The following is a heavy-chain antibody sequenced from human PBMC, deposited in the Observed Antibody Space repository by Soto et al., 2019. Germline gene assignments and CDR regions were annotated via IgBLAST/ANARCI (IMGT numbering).Heavy chain of an antibody. J-gene: IGHJ4*02. V-gene: IGHV3-48*01. Sequence: EVQLVESGGGLVQPGGSLRLSCAASGFTFSSYSMNWVRQAPGKGLEWVSYISSSSSTIYYADSVKGRFTISRDNAKNSLYLQINSLTAEDTAVYYCARDLNDGLFDYWGQGNLVTVSS. CDR1: GFTFSSYS. CDR3: ARDLNDGLFDY. D-gene: IGHD1-1*01. CDR2: ISSSSSTI.